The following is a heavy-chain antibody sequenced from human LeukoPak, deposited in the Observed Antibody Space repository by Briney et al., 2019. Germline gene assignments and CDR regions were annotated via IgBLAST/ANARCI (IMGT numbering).Heavy chain of an antibody. CDR3: AKETRYSSTIGY. CDR2: ISGSGGST. Sequence: GGSLRLSCAASGFTFSSYAMSWVRQAPGGGLEWVSAISGSGGSTYYADSVKGRFTISRDNSNNTLYLQMNSLRAEDTAVYYCAKETRYSSTIGYWGQGTLVTVSP. CDR1: GFTFSSYA. J-gene: IGHJ4*02. V-gene: IGHV3-23*01. D-gene: IGHD6-13*01.